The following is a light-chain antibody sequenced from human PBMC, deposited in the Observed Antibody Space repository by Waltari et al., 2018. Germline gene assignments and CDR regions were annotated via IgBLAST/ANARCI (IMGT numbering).Light chain of an antibody. Sequence: GERATLSCRASQTVRTTYLAWYQQKPGQAPTLLIYGASSRATGIPDRFSGSGSGTDFSLTISSLEPEDFAVYYCQQYDISPLTFGG. J-gene: IGKJ4*01. CDR3: QQYDISPLT. V-gene: IGKV3-20*01. CDR2: GAS. CDR1: QTVRTTY.